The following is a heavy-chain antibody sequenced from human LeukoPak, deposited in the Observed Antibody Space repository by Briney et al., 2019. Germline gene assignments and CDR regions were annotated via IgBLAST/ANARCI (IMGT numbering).Heavy chain of an antibody. CDR3: AKDKEYSGFGPILSGYYYGMDV. V-gene: IGHV3-43D*04. CDR1: GLTFDDYP. J-gene: IGHJ6*04. CDR2: MSWDGGST. Sequence: GGSLRLSCAASGLTFDDYPMHWVRRATGKGLEWVSLMSWDGGSTYYADSVKGRFTISRDNSRHTLYLQMNSLGAEDAALYYCAKDKEYSGFGPILSGYYYGMDVWGKGTTVTVSS. D-gene: IGHD5-12*01.